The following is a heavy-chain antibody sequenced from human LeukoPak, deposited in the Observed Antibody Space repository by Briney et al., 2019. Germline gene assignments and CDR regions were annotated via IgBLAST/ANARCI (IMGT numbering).Heavy chain of an antibody. Sequence: PSETPSLTCTVSGGSISSYYWSWIRQPPGKGLEWIGYIYYSGSTNYNPSLKSRVTISVDTSKNQFSLKLSSVTAADTAVYYCARGPTGYCTNGVCPPYYYGMDVWGQGTTVTVSS. V-gene: IGHV4-59*01. CDR1: GGSISSYY. CDR2: IYYSGST. CDR3: ARGPTGYCTNGVCPPYYYGMDV. J-gene: IGHJ6*02. D-gene: IGHD2-8*01.